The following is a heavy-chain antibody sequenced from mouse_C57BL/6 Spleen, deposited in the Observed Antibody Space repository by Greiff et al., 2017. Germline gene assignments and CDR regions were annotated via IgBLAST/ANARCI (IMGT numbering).Heavy chain of an antibody. J-gene: IGHJ3*01. CDR1: GYSITSGYY. Sequence: EVQLQESGPGLVKPSQSLSLTCSVTGYSITSGYYWNWIRQFPGNKLEWMGYISYDGSNNYNPSLKNRISITRDTSKNQFFLKLNSVTTEDTATYYCARGGHGSFAYWGQGTLVTVSA. CDR3: ARGGHGSFAY. D-gene: IGHD1-1*01. V-gene: IGHV3-6*01. CDR2: ISYDGSN.